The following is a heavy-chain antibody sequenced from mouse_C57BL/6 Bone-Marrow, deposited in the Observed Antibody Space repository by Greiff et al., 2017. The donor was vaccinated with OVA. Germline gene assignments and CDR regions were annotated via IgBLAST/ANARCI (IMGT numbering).Heavy chain of an antibody. V-gene: IGHV1-69*01. CDR2: IDPSDSYP. CDR1: GYTFTSYW. J-gene: IGHJ2*01. D-gene: IGHD2-3*01. CDR3: AREGLYDGYFDY. Sequence: QVQLQQPGAELVMPGASVKLSCKASGYTFTSYWMHWVKQRPGQGLEWIGEIDPSDSYPNYNQEFKGKSTLTVDKSSSTAYMQLSSLTSEDSAVYYCAREGLYDGYFDYWGQGTTLTVSS.